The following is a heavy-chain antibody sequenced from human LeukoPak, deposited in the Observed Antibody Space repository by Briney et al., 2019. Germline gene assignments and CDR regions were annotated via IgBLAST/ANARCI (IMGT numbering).Heavy chain of an antibody. CDR3: TGHPSSSVT. V-gene: IGHV3-53*01. Sequence: GGSLRLSCAVSGFNVGSNYMSWVRQAPGKGLEWVSPIYSGGTISYAESVKGRFNISRDNSRNTLCLQMNRLRAEDTAVYHCTGHPSSSVTWGQGTLVIVSS. CDR2: IYSGGTI. J-gene: IGHJ1*01. CDR1: GFNVGSNY. D-gene: IGHD6-13*01.